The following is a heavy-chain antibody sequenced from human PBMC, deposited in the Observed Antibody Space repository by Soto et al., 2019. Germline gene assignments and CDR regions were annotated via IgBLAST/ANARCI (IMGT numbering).Heavy chain of an antibody. D-gene: IGHD3-10*01. V-gene: IGHV3-23*01. Sequence: LRLSCAASGFTFNNYAMNWVRQAPGKGLEWVSGISGSGGTTYYADSVRGRFTISRDNSKNTLYLQMNSLRAEDTAVYYCAKVTMVRGVIIDRHFDYWGQGTLVTVSS. CDR3: AKVTMVRGVIIDRHFDY. CDR2: ISGSGGTT. J-gene: IGHJ4*02. CDR1: GFTFNNYA.